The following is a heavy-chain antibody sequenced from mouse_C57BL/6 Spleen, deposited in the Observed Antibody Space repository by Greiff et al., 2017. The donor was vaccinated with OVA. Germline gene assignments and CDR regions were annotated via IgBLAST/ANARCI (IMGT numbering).Heavy chain of an antibody. CDR1: GFSLTSYG. J-gene: IGHJ4*01. CDR2: IWSGGST. CDR3: ARREVTTVVGAMDD. Sequence: VQLQQSGPGLVQPSQSLSITCTVSGFSLTSYGVHWVRQSPGKGLEWLGVIWSGGSTDYNAAFISRLSISKDNSKSQVFFKMNRLQADDTAIYYCARREVTTVVGAMDDWGQGTSVTVSS. D-gene: IGHD1-1*01. V-gene: IGHV2-2*01.